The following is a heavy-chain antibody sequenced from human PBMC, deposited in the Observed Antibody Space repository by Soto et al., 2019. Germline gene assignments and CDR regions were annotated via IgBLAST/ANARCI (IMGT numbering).Heavy chain of an antibody. V-gene: IGHV3-74*01. CDR1: GFTLSSYW. CDR2: INSDGSST. J-gene: IGHJ4*02. D-gene: IGHD4-4*01. CDR3: ERGPGCNSAFHC. Sequence: EVQLVESGGGLVQPGGSLRLSCAASGFTLSSYWMHWVRQVPGKGLVWVSRINSDGSSTTYADTVKGRFTISRDNAKNTLNLQVNSLRAEDTAVYACERGPGCNSAFHCWGQGTLVTVSS.